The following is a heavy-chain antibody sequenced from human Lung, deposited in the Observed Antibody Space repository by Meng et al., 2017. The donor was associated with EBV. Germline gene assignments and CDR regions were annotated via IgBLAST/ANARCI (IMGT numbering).Heavy chain of an antibody. J-gene: IGHJ4*02. V-gene: IGHV4-34*02. Sequence: QARLQQWGAGLLKPPETLSLRCAFSGGSFRGYYWSWIRQSPERGLEWIGEINHSGHTNYNPSLKSRVTISVDTSKNQFSLNLSSVTAADTAVYYCARGRQIGWQGGDFAYWSQGTLVTVSS. CDR3: ARGRQIGWQGGDFAY. CDR2: INHSGHT. CDR1: GGSFRGYY. D-gene: IGHD2-15*01.